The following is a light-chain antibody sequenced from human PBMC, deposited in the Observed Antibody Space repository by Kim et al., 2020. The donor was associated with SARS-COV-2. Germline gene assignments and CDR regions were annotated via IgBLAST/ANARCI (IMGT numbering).Light chain of an antibody. V-gene: IGKV3-15*01. Sequence: IVMTQSPATLSVSPGDTATLSCRASQSVSSNLAWYQQKPGQAPRLLIYGASNRATGNPARFSGTGSGTEFTLTISSLLSEDFAVYYCQQYNNWPPNTFGQGTELEI. CDR3: QQYNNWPPNT. CDR2: GAS. CDR1: QSVSSN. J-gene: IGKJ2*01.